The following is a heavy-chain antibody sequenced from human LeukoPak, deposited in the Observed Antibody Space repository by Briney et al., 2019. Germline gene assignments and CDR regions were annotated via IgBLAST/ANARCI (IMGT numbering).Heavy chain of an antibody. CDR3: ARGRELRYFDWLSPGDY. Sequence: GGSLRLSCAASGFTFSSYSMNWVRQAPGKGLEWVSSISSSSSYIYYADSVKGRFTISRGNAKNSLYLQMNSLRAEDTAVYYCARGRELRYFDWLSPGDYWGQGTLVTVSS. J-gene: IGHJ4*02. V-gene: IGHV3-21*01. CDR2: ISSSSSYI. CDR1: GFTFSSYS. D-gene: IGHD3-9*01.